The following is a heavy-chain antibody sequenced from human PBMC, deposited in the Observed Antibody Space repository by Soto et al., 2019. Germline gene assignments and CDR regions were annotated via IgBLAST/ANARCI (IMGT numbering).Heavy chain of an antibody. Sequence: QVQLQESGPGLVKPSQTLSLTCTVSGGSISGGPYYWTWIRQHPGSGLEWIGYIYYTGSTYYNPSLKIPVIMSVDTSNNQLSLKLSSVTAAATAVYFCARVSGIVVVPTAKDPHYYYMDVWGKGTTVTVSS. V-gene: IGHV4-31*01. CDR3: ARVSGIVVVPTAKDPHYYYMDV. D-gene: IGHD2-2*01. CDR2: IYYTGST. CDR1: GGSISGGPYY. J-gene: IGHJ6*03.